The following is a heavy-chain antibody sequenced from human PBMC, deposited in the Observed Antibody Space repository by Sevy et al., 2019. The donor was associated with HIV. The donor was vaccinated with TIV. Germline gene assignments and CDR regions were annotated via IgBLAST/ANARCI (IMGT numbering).Heavy chain of an antibody. CDR2: LIGGGSRT. V-gene: IGHV3-23*01. J-gene: IGHJ6*02. Sequence: GGSLRLSCAASGFPFSNFAMSWVRQAPGKGLEWVSTLIGGGSRTYYADSVTGRFIISGGNSRNILYLQMNSLRAEDTAIYYCAKRRVQSGLSGGGANYGMDVCGRGTTVTVSS. CDR3: AKRRVQSGLSGGGANYGMDV. D-gene: IGHD2-8*02. CDR1: GFPFSNFA.